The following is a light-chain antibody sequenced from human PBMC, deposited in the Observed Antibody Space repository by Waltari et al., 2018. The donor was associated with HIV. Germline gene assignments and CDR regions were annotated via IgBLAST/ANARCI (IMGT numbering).Light chain of an antibody. CDR1: SSNIANTF. CDR2: DNY. Sequence: QSVLTQPPSVSAASGQRITISCSGSSSNIANTFVSWYQQFPQTAPKLLIYDNYKRPSGNPDRFSGSKSGTSASLAISGVQPADEADYYCGTWDNSLEIWVFGGGTKVTVV. CDR3: GTWDNSLEIWV. J-gene: IGLJ3*02. V-gene: IGLV1-51*01.